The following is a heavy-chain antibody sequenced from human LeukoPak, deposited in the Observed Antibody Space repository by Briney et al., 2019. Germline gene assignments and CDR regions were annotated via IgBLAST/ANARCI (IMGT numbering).Heavy chain of an antibody. V-gene: IGHV4-59*08. CDR1: GGSISSYY. CDR2: IYYSGST. Sequence: SETLSLTCTVSGGSISSYYWSWIRQPPGKGLEWIGYIYYSGSTNYNPSLKSRVTISVDTSKNQFSLKLSSVTAADTAVYYCARNYCSGGSCYFDYWGQGTLVTVSS. D-gene: IGHD2-15*01. CDR3: ARNYCSGGSCYFDY. J-gene: IGHJ4*02.